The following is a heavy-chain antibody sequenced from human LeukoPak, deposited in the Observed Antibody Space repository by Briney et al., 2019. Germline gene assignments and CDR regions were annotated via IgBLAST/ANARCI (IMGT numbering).Heavy chain of an antibody. CDR2: INHSGST. CDR1: GGSFSGYY. D-gene: IGHD4-17*01. V-gene: IGHV4-34*01. Sequence: PSETLSLTCAVYGGSFSGYYWSWIRQPPGKGLEWIGEINHSGSTNYNPSLKSRVTISVDTSKNQFSLKLSSVTAADTAVYYCARRFRRTGSTVFSKKQNWFDPWGQGTLVTVSS. J-gene: IGHJ5*02. CDR3: ARRFRRTGSTVFSKKQNWFDP.